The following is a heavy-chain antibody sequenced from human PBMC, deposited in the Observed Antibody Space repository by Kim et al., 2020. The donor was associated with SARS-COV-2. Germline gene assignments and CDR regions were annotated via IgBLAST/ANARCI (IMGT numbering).Heavy chain of an antibody. CDR3: ARGYCSSTSCPSPGGAFDI. CDR2: IGTAGDT. V-gene: IGHV3-13*01. CDR1: GFTFSSYD. J-gene: IGHJ3*02. D-gene: IGHD2-2*01. Sequence: GGSLRLSCAASGFTFSSYDMHWVRQATGKGLEWVSAIGTAGDTYYPGSVKGRFTISRENAKNSLYLQMNSLRAGDTAVYYCARGYCSSTSCPSPGGAFDIWGQGTMVTVSS.